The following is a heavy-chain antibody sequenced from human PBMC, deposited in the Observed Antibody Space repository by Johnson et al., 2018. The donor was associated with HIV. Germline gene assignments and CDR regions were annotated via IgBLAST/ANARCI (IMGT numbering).Heavy chain of an antibody. J-gene: IGHJ3*02. Sequence: MLLVESGGGVVQPGRSLRLSCAASGFTFSNAWMSWVRQAPGKGLAWVGRITSKTDGGTTDYAAPVKGRFTISRDDSKNTLYLQMNSLKTEDTAVYYCTTDLASDAFDIWGQGTMVTVSS. CDR2: ITSKTDGGTT. CDR1: GFTFSNAW. V-gene: IGHV3-15*01. CDR3: TTDLASDAFDI.